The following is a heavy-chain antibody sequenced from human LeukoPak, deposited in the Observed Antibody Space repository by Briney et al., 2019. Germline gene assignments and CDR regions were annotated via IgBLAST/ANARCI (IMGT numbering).Heavy chain of an antibody. CDR2: IKEDGSEI. CDR3: AHSGSYIDY. CDR1: GFTFSSYA. D-gene: IGHD1-26*01. Sequence: GRSLRLSCAASGFTFSSYAMHWVRQAPGKGLEWVANIKEDGSEIHYVDSVKGRFTISRDNAKNSLYLQMNSLRGEDSAVYYCAHSGSYIDYWGLGTLVTVSS. J-gene: IGHJ4*02. V-gene: IGHV3-7*03.